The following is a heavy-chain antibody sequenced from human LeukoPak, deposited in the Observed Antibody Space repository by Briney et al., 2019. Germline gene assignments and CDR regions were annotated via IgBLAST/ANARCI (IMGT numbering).Heavy chain of an antibody. Sequence: GGSLRLSCVVSGFTFSSYGMHWVRQAPGKGLEWVGRIKRKTEGGTTDYVAPVKGRFIISRDDSKNTLYLQMNSLKTEDTAFYYCTTGNFGPYWGQGTLVTVSS. V-gene: IGHV3-15*07. D-gene: IGHD3-10*01. J-gene: IGHJ4*02. CDR3: TTGNFGPY. CDR2: IKRKTEGGTT. CDR1: GFTFSSYG.